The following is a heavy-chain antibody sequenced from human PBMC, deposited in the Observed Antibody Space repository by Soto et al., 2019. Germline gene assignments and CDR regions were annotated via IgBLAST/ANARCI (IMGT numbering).Heavy chain of an antibody. CDR2: MNPNSGNT. CDR3: ASAQLYYYYYYMDV. J-gene: IGHJ6*03. CDR1: GYTFTSYD. Sequence: QVQLVQSGAEVKKPGASVKVSCKASGYTFTSYDINWVRQATGQGLEWMGWMNPNSGNTGYAQKLQGRVTMTRNTSISTAYMELSSLRSEDTAVYYCASAQLYYYYYYMDVWGKGTTVTVSS. V-gene: IGHV1-8*01.